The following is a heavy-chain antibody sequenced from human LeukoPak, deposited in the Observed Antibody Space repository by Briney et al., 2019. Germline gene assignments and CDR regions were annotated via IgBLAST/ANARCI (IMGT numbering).Heavy chain of an antibody. CDR3: ARLVETGGGSVRQHIKHYNWFDP. CDR2: IYHGDSDT. D-gene: IGHD2-15*01. V-gene: IGHV5-51*01. J-gene: IGHJ5*02. Sequence: GESLRISCKGSGYSFTSYWIGWVRQMPGKGLEWMWIIYHGDSDTRYSPSFQGQVTISADKSISTAYLQWSSLKASDTAMYYCARLVETGGGSVRQHIKHYNWFDPWGQGTLVTVSS. CDR1: GYSFTSYW.